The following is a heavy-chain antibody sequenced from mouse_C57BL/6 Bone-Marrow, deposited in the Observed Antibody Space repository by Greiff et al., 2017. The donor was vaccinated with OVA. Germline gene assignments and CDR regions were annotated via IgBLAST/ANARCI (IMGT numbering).Heavy chain of an antibody. V-gene: IGHV2-6*01. CDR1: GFSLTSYG. CDR2: IWGVGST. Sequence: VKLVESGPGLVAPSQSLSITCTVSGFSLTSYGVDWVRQSPGKGLEWLGVIWGVGSTNYNSALKSRLSISKDNSKSQVFLKMNSLQTDDTAMYYCARSNWAYAMDYWGQGTSVTVSS. CDR3: ARSNWAYAMDY. J-gene: IGHJ4*01. D-gene: IGHD4-1*01.